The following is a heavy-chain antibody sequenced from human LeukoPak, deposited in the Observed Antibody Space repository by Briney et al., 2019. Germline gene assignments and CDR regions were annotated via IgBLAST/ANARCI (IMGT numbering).Heavy chain of an antibody. CDR2: INAYNGNT. V-gene: IGHV1-18*01. CDR3: ARDMAIAAVGCEFDY. J-gene: IGHJ4*02. CDR1: GYTFTSYG. Sequence: GASVKVSCKASGYTFTSYGTSWVRQAPGQGLEWMGWINAYNGNTNYAQKLQGRVTMTTDTSTSTAYMELRSLRCDDAAVYCCARDMAIAAVGCEFDYWGQGTLVTVSS. D-gene: IGHD6-13*01.